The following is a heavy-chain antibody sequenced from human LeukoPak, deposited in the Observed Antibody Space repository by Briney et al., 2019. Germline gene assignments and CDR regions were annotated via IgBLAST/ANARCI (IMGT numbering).Heavy chain of an antibody. CDR2: INTHNGDT. D-gene: IGHD4-23*01. CDR1: GYTFASFG. Sequence: ASVKVSCKASGYTFASFGITWVRQAPGQGLEWMGWINTHNGDTNYAQKFQGRVTITTDESTSTAYMELSSLRSEDTAVYYCARGELVWVPGGNHYYYMDVWGKGTTVTVSS. J-gene: IGHJ6*03. CDR3: ARGELVWVPGGNHYYYMDV. V-gene: IGHV1-18*01.